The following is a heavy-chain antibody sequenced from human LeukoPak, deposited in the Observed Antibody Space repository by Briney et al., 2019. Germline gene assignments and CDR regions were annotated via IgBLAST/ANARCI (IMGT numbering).Heavy chain of an antibody. D-gene: IGHD2-2*01. CDR2: INPNSGGT. CDR1: GYTFTGYY. CDR3: ARDLGPCSSTSCPQDY. V-gene: IGHV1-2*02. J-gene: IGHJ4*02. Sequence: VASVKVSCEASGYTFTGYYMHWVRQAPGQGLEWMGWINPNSGGTNYAQKFQGRVTMTRDTSISTAYMELSRLRSDDTAVYYCARDLGPCSSTSCPQDYWGQGTLVTVSS.